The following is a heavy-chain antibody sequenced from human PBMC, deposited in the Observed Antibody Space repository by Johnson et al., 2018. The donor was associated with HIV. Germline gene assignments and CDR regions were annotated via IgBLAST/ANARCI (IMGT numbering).Heavy chain of an antibody. CDR2: IYSGGNT. CDR1: GITVSSSY. J-gene: IGHJ3*02. V-gene: IGHV3-66*01. CDR3: ARAYCSGGSCRIHDAFDI. Sequence: VQLVESGGGLVQPGGSLRLSCAASGITVSSSYMSWVRQAPGKGLEWVSVIYSGGNTYYADYVRGRFTISRDNSKNTLYLQMNSLRAEDTAVYYCARAYCSGGSCRIHDAFDIWGQGTMVTVSS. D-gene: IGHD2-15*01.